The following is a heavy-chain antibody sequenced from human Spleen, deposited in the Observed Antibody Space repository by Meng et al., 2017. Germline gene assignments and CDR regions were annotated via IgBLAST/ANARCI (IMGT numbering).Heavy chain of an antibody. J-gene: IGHJ4*02. D-gene: IGHD2-15*01. CDR2: ISSSSSYI. CDR1: AFIFRNYG. V-gene: IGHV3-21*04. CDR3: AKGSAGRRPYYFDY. Sequence: GESLKISCVASAFIFRNYGMHWVRQAPGKGLEWVSSISSSSSYIYYADSVKGRFTISRDNSKNTLFLQMNSLRAEDMAIYHCAKGSAGRRPYYFDYWGQGTLVTVSS.